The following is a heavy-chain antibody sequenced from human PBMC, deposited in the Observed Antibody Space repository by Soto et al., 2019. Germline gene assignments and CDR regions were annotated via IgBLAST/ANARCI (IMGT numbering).Heavy chain of an antibody. J-gene: IGHJ3*02. Sequence: EMQLLESGGDLVQPGGSLRLSCAASGFTLSSYAMTWVRQAPGKGLEYVSAISGSGVTTYYADSMKGRFTISRDNSKNTLYLQMNSLRTEDTAVYYCAKDRYDFGMVDAFEIWGQGTMVTVSS. CDR2: ISGSGVTT. V-gene: IGHV3-23*01. CDR3: AKDRYDFGMVDAFEI. D-gene: IGHD3-3*01. CDR1: GFTLSSYA.